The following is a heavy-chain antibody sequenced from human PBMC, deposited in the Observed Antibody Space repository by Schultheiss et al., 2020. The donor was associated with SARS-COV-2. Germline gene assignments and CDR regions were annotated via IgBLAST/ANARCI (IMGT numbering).Heavy chain of an antibody. J-gene: IGHJ6*02. D-gene: IGHD4/OR15-4a*01. Sequence: SVKVSCKASGGTFSSYAISWVRQAPGQGLEWMGGIIPILGTANYAQKFQGRVTITADESTSTAYMELSSLRSEDTAVYYCATTDDGYGTYYYYGMDVWGQGTTVTVSS. CDR1: GGTFSSYA. CDR2: IIPILGTA. V-gene: IGHV1-69*13. CDR3: ATTDDGYGTYYYYGMDV.